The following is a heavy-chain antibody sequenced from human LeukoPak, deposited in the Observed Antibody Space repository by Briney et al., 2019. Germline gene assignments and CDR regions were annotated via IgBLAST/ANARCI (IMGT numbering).Heavy chain of an antibody. J-gene: IGHJ3*02. CDR3: ARDALSDAFDI. V-gene: IGHV4-39*07. CDR2: IYYSGST. Sequence: PSGTLSLTCAVSGGSISSSSYYWGWIRQPPGKGLEWIGSIYYSGSTYYNPSLKSRVTISVDTSKNQFSLKLSSVTAADTAVYYCARDALSDAFDIWGQGTMVTVSS. CDR1: GGSISSSSYY.